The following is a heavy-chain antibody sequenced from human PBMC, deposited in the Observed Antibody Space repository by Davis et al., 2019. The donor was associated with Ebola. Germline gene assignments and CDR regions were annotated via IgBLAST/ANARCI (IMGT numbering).Heavy chain of an antibody. CDR1: GFTFSGSA. CDR3: ARDRGFFWFDP. J-gene: IGHJ5*02. V-gene: IGHV3-73*01. Sequence: GGSLRLSCAASGFTFSGSAMHWVRQASGKGLEWVGRIRSKANSYATAYAASVKGRFTISRDNAKNSLYLQMNSLRAEDTAVYYCARDRGFFWFDPWGQGTLVTVSS. CDR2: IRSKANSYAT. D-gene: IGHD1-26*01.